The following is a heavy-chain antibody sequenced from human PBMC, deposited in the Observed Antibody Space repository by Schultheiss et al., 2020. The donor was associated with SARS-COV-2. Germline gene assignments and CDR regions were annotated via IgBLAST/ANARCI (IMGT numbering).Heavy chain of an antibody. V-gene: IGHV3-30*03. CDR1: GLTFSTYG. CDR2: ISYDGSKI. D-gene: IGHD3-16*01. Sequence: GGSLRLSCAASGLTFSTYGMHWVRQAPGKGLEWVAVISYDGSKIYYADSVKGRFTISRDNAKNTLFLQMNRLRLEDTAVYYCARSYYDYEGAFDIWGQGTMVTVSS. J-gene: IGHJ3*02. CDR3: ARSYYDYEGAFDI.